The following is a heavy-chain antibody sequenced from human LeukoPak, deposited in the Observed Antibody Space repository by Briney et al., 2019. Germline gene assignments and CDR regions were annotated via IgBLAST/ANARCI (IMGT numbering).Heavy chain of an antibody. D-gene: IGHD2-2*01. J-gene: IGHJ3*02. CDR1: GGSFSGYY. V-gene: IGHV4-34*01. CDR2: INHSGST. CDR3: ARASWDIVVVPAANAFDI. Sequence: PSETLSLTCAVYGGSFSGYYWSWIRQPPGKGLEWIGEINHSGSTNYNPSLKSRVTISVDTSKNQFSLKLSSVTAADTAVYYCARASWDIVVVPAANAFDIWGQGTMVTVSS.